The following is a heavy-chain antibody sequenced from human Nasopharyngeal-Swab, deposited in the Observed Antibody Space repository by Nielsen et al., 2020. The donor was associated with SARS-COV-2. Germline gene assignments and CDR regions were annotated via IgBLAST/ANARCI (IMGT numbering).Heavy chain of an antibody. D-gene: IGHD3-22*01. CDR3: AKRDDYYESSGLGD. Sequence: GESLQISCAASGFTFSTYAMYWVRQPPAKGLEWVSIISGSGGSTYYADSVKGRFTISRDNSKYTLYLQMNSLRAEDTAVYYCAKRDDYYESSGLGDWGQGTLVTVSS. CDR2: ISGSGGST. J-gene: IGHJ4*02. CDR1: GFTFSTYA. V-gene: IGHV3-23*01.